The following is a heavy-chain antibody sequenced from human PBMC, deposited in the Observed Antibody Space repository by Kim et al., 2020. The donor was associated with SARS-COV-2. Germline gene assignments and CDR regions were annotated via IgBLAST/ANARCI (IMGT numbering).Heavy chain of an antibody. J-gene: IGHJ4*02. Sequence: REWMGGSIPIFGTANYAQKFQGRVTITADESTSTAYMELSSLRSEDTAVYYCARVPARGYSYGYFDYWGQGTLVTVSS. CDR3: ARVPARGYSYGYFDY. D-gene: IGHD5-18*01. CDR2: SIPIFGTA. V-gene: IGHV1-69*01.